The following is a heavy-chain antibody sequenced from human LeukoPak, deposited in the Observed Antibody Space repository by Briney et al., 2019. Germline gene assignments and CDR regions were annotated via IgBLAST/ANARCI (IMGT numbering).Heavy chain of an antibody. D-gene: IGHD6-6*01. CDR3: ARGSIAARRAAAFDY. CDR2: INHSGST. V-gene: IGHV4-34*01. CDR1: GGSSSGYY. J-gene: IGHJ4*02. Sequence: SETLSLTCAVYGGSSSGYYWSWIRQPPGKGLEWIGEINHSGSTNYNPSLKSRVTISVDTSKNQFSLKLSSVTAADTAVYYCARGSIAARRAAAFDYWGQGTLVTVSS.